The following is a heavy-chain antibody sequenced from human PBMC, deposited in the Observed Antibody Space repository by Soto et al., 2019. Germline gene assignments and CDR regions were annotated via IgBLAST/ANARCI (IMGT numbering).Heavy chain of an antibody. CDR3: ADDFGSGSHPFSEYFLR. J-gene: IGHJ1*01. V-gene: IGHV3-30*18. CDR1: GFSFKGHC. CDR2: VSTDGVYYT. D-gene: IGHD3-10*01. Sequence: PGGSLRLSCVASGFSFKGHCIHWVRQAPCRGLEWVAFVSTDGVYYTDYADSVKGRLTVSRDDSQNTLYLKIHTLRPEDTAIYYCADDFGSGSHPFSEYFLRWGQGTLVTVSS.